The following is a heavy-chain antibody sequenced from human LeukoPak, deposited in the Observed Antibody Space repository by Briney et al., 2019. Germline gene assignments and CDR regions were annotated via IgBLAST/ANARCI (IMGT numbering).Heavy chain of an antibody. CDR1: GGTIGTYY. CDR3: AKGPHGSGSYGIDY. Sequence: SETLSLTCTVSGGTIGTYYWSWIRQPAEKGVEWIGRIDNSGPTNYNPSLKSRVTMSVDTSRNQFSLKLTSVTAADTAIYFCAKGPHGSGSYGIDYWGQGTLVTVSS. J-gene: IGHJ4*02. CDR2: IDNSGPT. V-gene: IGHV4-4*07. D-gene: IGHD3-10*01.